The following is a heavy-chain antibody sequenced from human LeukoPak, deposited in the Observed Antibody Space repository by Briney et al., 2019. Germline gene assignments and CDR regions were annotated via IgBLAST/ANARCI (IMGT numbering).Heavy chain of an antibody. Sequence: GGSLRLSCAASGFIFSSYAMSWVRQAPGKGLEWVSGISWNSGSIGYADSVKGRFTISRDSAKNSLYLQMNSLRAEDTAVYYCAELGITMIGGVWGKGTTVTISS. V-gene: IGHV3-9*01. CDR2: ISWNSGSI. CDR3: AELGITMIGGV. D-gene: IGHD3-10*02. J-gene: IGHJ6*04. CDR1: GFIFSSYA.